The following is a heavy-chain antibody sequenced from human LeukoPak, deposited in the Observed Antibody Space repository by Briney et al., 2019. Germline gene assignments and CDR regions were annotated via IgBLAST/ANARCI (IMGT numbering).Heavy chain of an antibody. CDR2: SNHFGST. CDR3: ARGRLQLWSFPLPYNHYAIDV. Sequence: SETLSLTCAVSGESFSGYFWTWIRQPPGKGLEWIGESNHFGSTDYNPPLKSRVTISVDTSKKQFSLNVRSVTDADTAVYFCARGRLQLWSFPLPYNHYAIDVWGQGTTVTVSS. CDR1: GESFSGYF. V-gene: IGHV4-34*01. J-gene: IGHJ6*02. D-gene: IGHD5-18*01.